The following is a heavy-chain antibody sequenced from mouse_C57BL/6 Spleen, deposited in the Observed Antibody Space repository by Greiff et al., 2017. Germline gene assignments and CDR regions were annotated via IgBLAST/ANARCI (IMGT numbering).Heavy chain of an antibody. Sequence: QVQLQQPGAELVKPGASVKMSCKASGYTFTSYWITWVKQRPGQGLEWIGDIYPGSGSTNYNEKFKSKATLTVDTSSSTAYMQLSSLTSEDSAVYYCAISYYGSSYYAMDYWGQGTSVTVSS. CDR2: IYPGSGST. V-gene: IGHV1-55*01. CDR3: AISYYGSSYYAMDY. CDR1: GYTFTSYW. J-gene: IGHJ4*01. D-gene: IGHD1-1*01.